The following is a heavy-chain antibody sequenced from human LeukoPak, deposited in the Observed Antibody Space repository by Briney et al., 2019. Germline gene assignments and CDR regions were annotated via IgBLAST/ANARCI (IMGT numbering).Heavy chain of an antibody. CDR3: ARLLVYNSGGEAFDY. CDR2: IKQDGSEK. D-gene: IGHD3-10*01. CDR1: GFTLSSYS. V-gene: IGHV3-7*01. J-gene: IGHJ4*02. Sequence: GGSLRLSCAASGFTLSSYSMNWVRQAPGKGLEWVANIKQDGSEKYYVDSVKGRFTISRDNAKNSLYLQMSSLRAEDTAVYYCARLLVYNSGGEAFDYWGQGTLVTVSS.